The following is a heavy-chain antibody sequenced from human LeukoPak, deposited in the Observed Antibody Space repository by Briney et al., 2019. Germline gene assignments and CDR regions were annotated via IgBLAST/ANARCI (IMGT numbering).Heavy chain of an antibody. Sequence: GGSLRPSCAASGFTFSSYEMNWVRQAPGKGLEWVSYISSSGSTIYYADSVKGRFTISRDNAKNSLYLQMNSLRAEDTAVYYCARVYWGSNYYYMDVWGKGTTVTISS. V-gene: IGHV3-48*03. CDR2: ISSSGSTI. CDR1: GFTFSSYE. J-gene: IGHJ6*03. D-gene: IGHD2-8*02. CDR3: ARVYWGSNYYYMDV.